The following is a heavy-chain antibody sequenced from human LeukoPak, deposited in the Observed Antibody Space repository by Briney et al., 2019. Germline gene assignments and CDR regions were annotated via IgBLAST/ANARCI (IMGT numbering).Heavy chain of an antibody. D-gene: IGHD3-3*01. V-gene: IGHV3-7*01. Sequence: GGSLGLSCAASGFSFSRYWMTWVRQAPGKGLEWVANIKGDESDDHYVASVRGRFTISRDNAKRSLYRQMNNLRAEDTGVYYCARVADYDFLSGYYSPFDHWGQGVLVIVSS. CDR3: ARVADYDFLSGYYSPFDH. J-gene: IGHJ4*02. CDR2: IKGDESDD. CDR1: GFSFSRYW.